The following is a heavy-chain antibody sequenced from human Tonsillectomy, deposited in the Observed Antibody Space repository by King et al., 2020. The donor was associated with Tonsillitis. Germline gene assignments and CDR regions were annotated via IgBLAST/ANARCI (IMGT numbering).Heavy chain of an antibody. CDR1: GFSFDDYA. Sequence: VQLVESGGGLVQPGRSLRLSCAASGFSFDDYAMHWVRQAPGKGLEWISSISWDSDTIIYADSVKGRFTISRDNAKNSLYLQMNSLRAQDTALYYCAKDLGGSTGPFDFWGQGTLVTVSS. D-gene: IGHD2-8*02. CDR2: ISWDSDTI. J-gene: IGHJ4*02. V-gene: IGHV3-9*01. CDR3: AKDLGGSTGPFDF.